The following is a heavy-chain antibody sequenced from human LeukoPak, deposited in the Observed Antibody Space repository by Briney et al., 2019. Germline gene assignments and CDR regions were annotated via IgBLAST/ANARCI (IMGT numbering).Heavy chain of an antibody. V-gene: IGHV3-23*01. Sequence: GGSLRLSCLASGFSFSNYAMSWVRQAPGKGLEWVSNAGSSSRLYGDSVKGRFSVSRDNSKNTLYLQMNSLRADDTAVYYCAKQRGALRENYYMYGWGKGTTVTVSS. CDR1: GFSFSNYA. J-gene: IGHJ6*03. CDR2: NAGSSSR. CDR3: AKQRGALRENYYMYG.